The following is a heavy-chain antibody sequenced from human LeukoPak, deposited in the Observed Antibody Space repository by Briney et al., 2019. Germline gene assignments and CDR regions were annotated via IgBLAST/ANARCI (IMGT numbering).Heavy chain of an antibody. V-gene: IGHV1-24*01. J-gene: IGHJ4*02. Sequence: GASVKVSCKVSGYTLTELSMHWVRQAPGKGLEWMGGFDPEDGETIYAQKFQGRVTMTEDTSTGTAYMELSSLRSEDTAVYYCATVNLGQGVYYFDYWGQGTLVTVSS. CDR3: ATVNLGQGVYYFDY. CDR1: GYTLTELS. CDR2: FDPEDGET. D-gene: IGHD6-13*01.